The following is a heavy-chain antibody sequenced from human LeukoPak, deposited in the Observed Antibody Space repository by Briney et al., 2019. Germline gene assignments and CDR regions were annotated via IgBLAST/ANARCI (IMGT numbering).Heavy chain of an antibody. J-gene: IGHJ3*02. V-gene: IGHV4-34*01. Sequence: SEALSLTCAVYGWSFNGYYWNWVRQPPGKGLEWIGEINARGDTNYNPSLKSRVTISVDSSKNQFSLKVTSVTAADTAVYYCARPLVGFPGAFDIWGQGTMVTVSS. CDR1: GWSFNGYY. D-gene: IGHD1-14*01. CDR3: ARPLVGFPGAFDI. CDR2: INARGDT.